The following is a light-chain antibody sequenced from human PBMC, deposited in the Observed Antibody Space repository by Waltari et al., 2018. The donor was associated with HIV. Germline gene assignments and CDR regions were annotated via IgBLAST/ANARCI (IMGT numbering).Light chain of an antibody. CDR3: QQFHSAPYT. Sequence: DIVMTQSPDSLAVSLGERATINCKSSQSVLYSSNNKNYLTWYQQKPGQPPRLFIYWAFTRESGVPDRFSGSGSGTDFTLTISSLQAEDVAVYYCQQFHSAPYTFGQGTKLEIK. V-gene: IGKV4-1*01. CDR1: QSVLYSSNNKNY. J-gene: IGKJ2*01. CDR2: WAF.